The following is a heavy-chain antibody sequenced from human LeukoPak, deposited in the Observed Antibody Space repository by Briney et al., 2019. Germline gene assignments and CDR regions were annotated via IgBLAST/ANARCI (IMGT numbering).Heavy chain of an antibody. CDR2: ISGSGGST. V-gene: IGHV3-23*01. Sequence: GGSLRLSCAASGFTFSSYAMSWVRQAPGKGLEWVSAISGSGGSTYYADSVKGRFTISRDNSKNTLYLQMNSLRAEDTAVYYCAKALTYYYDSSGYGYWGQGTLVTVSS. D-gene: IGHD3-22*01. CDR3: AKALTYYYDSSGYGY. CDR1: GFTFSSYA. J-gene: IGHJ4*02.